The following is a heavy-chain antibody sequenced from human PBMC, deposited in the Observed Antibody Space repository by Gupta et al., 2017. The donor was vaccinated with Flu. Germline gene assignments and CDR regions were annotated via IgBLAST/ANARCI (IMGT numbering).Heavy chain of an antibody. CDR1: GFSFSSYW. V-gene: IGHV3-74*01. Sequence: EVQLVESGGDLVQPGGSLRLPCAASGFSFSSYWIHWVRQAPGKGREWVSRINGDGSSINYADSVKGRFTTSRDNAKNTLYLQMNSLRAEDTAVYYCSRLNEADDLWGHGTPVTVSS. J-gene: IGHJ5*02. CDR2: INGDGSSI. CDR3: SRLNEADDL. D-gene: IGHD6-13*01.